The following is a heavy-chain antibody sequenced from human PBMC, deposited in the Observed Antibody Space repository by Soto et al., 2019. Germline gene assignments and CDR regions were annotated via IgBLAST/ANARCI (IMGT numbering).Heavy chain of an antibody. V-gene: IGHV3-30-3*01. CDR3: ARVGGSGYDGYYYGMDV. J-gene: IGHJ6*02. CDR1: GFTFSSYA. D-gene: IGHD3-22*01. Sequence: QVPLVESGGGVVQPGRSLRLSCAASGFTFSSYAMHWVRQAPGKGLEWVAVISYDGSNKYYADSVKGRFTISRDNSSNXXYLQMNSLRAEDTAVYYCARVGGSGYDGYYYGMDVWGQGTTVTVSS. CDR2: ISYDGSNK.